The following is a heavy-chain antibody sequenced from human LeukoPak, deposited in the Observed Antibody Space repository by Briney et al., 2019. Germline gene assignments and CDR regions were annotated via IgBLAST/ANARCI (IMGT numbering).Heavy chain of an antibody. V-gene: IGHV4-34*01. CDR2: IYYSGST. J-gene: IGHJ3*02. D-gene: IGHD3-9*01. Sequence: SETLSLTCAVYGGSFSGYYWSWIRQPPGKGLEWIGSIYYSGSTYYNPSLKSRVTISVDTSKNQFSLKLSSVTAADTAVYYCARVHFDILTGSDAFDIWGQGTMVTVSS. CDR3: ARVHFDILTGSDAFDI. CDR1: GGSFSGYY.